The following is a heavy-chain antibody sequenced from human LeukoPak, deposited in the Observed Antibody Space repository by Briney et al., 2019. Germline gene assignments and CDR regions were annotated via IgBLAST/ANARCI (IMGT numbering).Heavy chain of an antibody. CDR2: ISDSGGVT. J-gene: IGHJ4*02. Sequence: PGGSPRLSCAASGFTFSSYAMSWVRQAPGKGLEWVSFISDSGGVTNYVDSVKGRFTISRDNFKNTLYLQMNSLRAEDTAVYYCAKDLSGSYKSVDYWGQGTLVTVSS. V-gene: IGHV3-23*01. CDR3: AKDLSGSYKSVDY. CDR1: GFTFSSYA. D-gene: IGHD1-26*01.